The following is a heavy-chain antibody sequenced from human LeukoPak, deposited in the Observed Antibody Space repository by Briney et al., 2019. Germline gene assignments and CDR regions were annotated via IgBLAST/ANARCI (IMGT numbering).Heavy chain of an antibody. D-gene: IGHD3-22*01. CDR2: IWYDGSNK. V-gene: IGHV3-33*01. Sequence: GGSLRLSCAASGFTFSSYGMHWVRQAPGKGLEWVAVIWYDGSNKYYADSVKGRFTISRDNSKNTLYLQMNSLRAEDTAVYYCARGWDSSGQIPFLYWGQGTLVTVSS. J-gene: IGHJ4*02. CDR3: ARGWDSSGQIPFLY. CDR1: GFTFSSYG.